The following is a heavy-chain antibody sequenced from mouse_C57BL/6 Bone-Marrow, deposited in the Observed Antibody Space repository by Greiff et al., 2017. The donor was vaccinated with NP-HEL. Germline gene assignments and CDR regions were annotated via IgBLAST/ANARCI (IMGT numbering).Heavy chain of an antibody. CDR2: IYPGSGST. J-gene: IGHJ1*03. V-gene: IGHV1-55*01. Sequence: QVQLQQPGAELVKPGASVKMSCKASGYTFTSYWITWVKQRPGQGLAWIGDIYPGSGSTNYNEKFKSKATLTVDTSSSTAYMQLSSLTSEDSAVYYCARYPYGSSYWYFDVWGTGTTVTVSS. CDR3: ARYPYGSSYWYFDV. CDR1: GYTFTSYW. D-gene: IGHD1-1*01.